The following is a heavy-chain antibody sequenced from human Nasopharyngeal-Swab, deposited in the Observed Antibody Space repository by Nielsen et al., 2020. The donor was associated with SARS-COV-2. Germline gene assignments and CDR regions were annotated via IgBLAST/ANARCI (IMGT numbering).Heavy chain of an antibody. D-gene: IGHD1-14*01. CDR1: GFTFSSYS. CDR3: ATGEPNYYYYGMDV. Sequence: GGSLRLSCAASGFTFSSYSMNWVRQAPGKGLEWVSSISSSSSYIYYADSVKGRFTISRDNAKNSLYLQMNSLRAEDTAVYYCATGEPNYYYYGMDVWGQGTTVTVSS. J-gene: IGHJ6*02. V-gene: IGHV3-21*01. CDR2: ISSSSSYI.